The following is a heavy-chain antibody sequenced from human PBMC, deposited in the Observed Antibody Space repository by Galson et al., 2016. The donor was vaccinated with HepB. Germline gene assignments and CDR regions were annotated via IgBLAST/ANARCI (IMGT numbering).Heavy chain of an antibody. CDR2: IFGSGGTS. CDR3: ARTGQSSGWYSIKYVKNFYYFDY. J-gene: IGHJ4*02. Sequence: SLRLSCAASGFTFSRYAMYWVRQAPGKGLEWVSGIFGSGGTSYYADSVRGRFTISRDNSKNTLYLQMDSLTAEDTAVYYCARTGQSSGWYSIKYVKNFYYFDYWGQGALVTVSP. V-gene: IGHV3-NL1*01. D-gene: IGHD6-19*01. CDR1: GFTFSRYA.